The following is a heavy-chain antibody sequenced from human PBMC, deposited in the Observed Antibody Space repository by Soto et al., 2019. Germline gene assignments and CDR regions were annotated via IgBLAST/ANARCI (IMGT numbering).Heavy chain of an antibody. D-gene: IGHD3-3*02. Sequence: QVQLRESGPGLVKPSQTLSLTCTVSGGSISSGTYFWNWIRQHPGKGLEWMGYIYYSGKTYYNLSLKSRVTISVDTSKNQLSLKLSSVTAADTAVYYCARAPLISIFFAYGMDVWGQGTTVTVSS. CDR3: ARAPLISIFFAYGMDV. CDR1: GGSISSGTYF. J-gene: IGHJ6*02. CDR2: IYYSGKT. V-gene: IGHV4-31*03.